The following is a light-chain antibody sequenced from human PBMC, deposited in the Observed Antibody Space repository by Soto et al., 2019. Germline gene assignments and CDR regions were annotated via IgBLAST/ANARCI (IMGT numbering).Light chain of an antibody. CDR1: QSVSSSY. CDR3: QQYGCSPRT. J-gene: IGKJ1*01. V-gene: IGKV3-20*01. Sequence: EIVLPQSPGTLSLSPGERATLSCRASQSVSSSYLAWYQQKPGQAPRLLIFGASSRATGIPDRFSGSGSGTDFTLTISRLEPEDFAVYFCQQYGCSPRTFGQGTKVDIK. CDR2: GAS.